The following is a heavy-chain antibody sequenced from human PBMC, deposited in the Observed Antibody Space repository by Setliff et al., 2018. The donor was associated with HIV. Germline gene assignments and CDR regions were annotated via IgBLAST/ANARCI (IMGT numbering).Heavy chain of an antibody. V-gene: IGHV4-61*10. Sequence: KASETLSLTCTVSGGSINSGSYYWNWIRQPAGKGLEWIGYIYHTGYSNSKPSLESRVTISLDTSKNQFSLRLNSVTAADTAVYYCARQGDGYNLYHVYYFDYWGQGTLVTVSS. CDR3: ARQGDGYNLYHVYYFDY. J-gene: IGHJ4*02. CDR2: IYHTGYS. D-gene: IGHD5-12*01. CDR1: GGSINSGSYY.